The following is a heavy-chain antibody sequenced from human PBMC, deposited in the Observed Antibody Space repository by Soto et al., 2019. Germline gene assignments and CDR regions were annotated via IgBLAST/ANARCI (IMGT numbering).Heavy chain of an antibody. D-gene: IGHD3-3*01. CDR3: ARSPYFTIFGVDAFDI. CDR1: GGTFSSYA. V-gene: IGHV1-69*13. CDR2: IIPIFGTA. J-gene: IGHJ3*02. Sequence: SVKVSCKASGGTFSSYAISWVRQAPGQGLEWMGGIIPIFGTANYAQKFQGRVTITADESTSTAYMELSSLRSEDTAVYYCARSPYFTIFGVDAFDIWGQGTMVTVSS.